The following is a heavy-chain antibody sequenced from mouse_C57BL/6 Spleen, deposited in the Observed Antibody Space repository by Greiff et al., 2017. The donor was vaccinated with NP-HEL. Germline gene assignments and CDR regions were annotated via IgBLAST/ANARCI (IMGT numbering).Heavy chain of an antibody. CDR3: ARYYGSSPWYFDV. CDR1: GYTFTDYN. J-gene: IGHJ1*03. D-gene: IGHD1-1*01. CDR2: INPNNGGT. Sequence: VQLKQSGPELVKPGASVKIPCKASGYTFTDYNMDWVKQSHGKSLEWIGDINPNNGGTIYNQKFKGKATLTVDKSSSTAYMELRSLTSEDTAVYYCARYYGSSPWYFDVWGTGTTVTVSS. V-gene: IGHV1-18*01.